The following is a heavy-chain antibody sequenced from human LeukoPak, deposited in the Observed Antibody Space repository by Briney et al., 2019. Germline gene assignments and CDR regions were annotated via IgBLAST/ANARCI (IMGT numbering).Heavy chain of an antibody. CDR2: INQDGSEK. J-gene: IGHJ4*02. CDR3: ARNAPFDY. CDR1: GFTYSTYW. V-gene: IGHV3-7*01. Sequence: PGGFLRLSCAASGFTYSTYWMSWVRQAPGKGLEWVANINQDGSEKYYVDSVRGRFTISRDNAKNSLYLQMNSLRGEDTAVYYCARNAPFDYWGQGTLVTVSS.